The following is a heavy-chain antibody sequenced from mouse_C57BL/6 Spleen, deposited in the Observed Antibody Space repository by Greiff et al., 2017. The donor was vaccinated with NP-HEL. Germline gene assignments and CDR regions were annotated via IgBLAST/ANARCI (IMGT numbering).Heavy chain of an antibody. CDR1: GYAFSSYW. Sequence: QVQLQQSGAELVKPGASVKISCKASGYAFSSYWMNWVKQRPGKGLEWIGQIYPGDGDTNYNGKFKGKATLTADKSSSTAYMQLSSLTSEDSAVYFCARGYDYDGVFAYWGQGTLVTVSA. CDR3: ARGYDYDGVFAY. J-gene: IGHJ3*01. CDR2: IYPGDGDT. V-gene: IGHV1-80*01. D-gene: IGHD2-4*01.